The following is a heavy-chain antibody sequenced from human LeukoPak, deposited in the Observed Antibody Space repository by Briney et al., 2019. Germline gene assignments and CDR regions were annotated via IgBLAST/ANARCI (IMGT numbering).Heavy chain of an antibody. CDR2: IYTSGST. Sequence: PPQTLSLTCTVSGGSISSGSYYWSWIRQPAGKGPEWIGRIYTSGSTNYNPSLKSRVTISVDTSKNQFSLKLSSVTAADTAVYYCARVRHYYDSSGSRNWFDPWGQGTLVTVSS. D-gene: IGHD3-22*01. CDR1: GGSISSGSYY. V-gene: IGHV4-61*02. CDR3: ARVRHYYDSSGSRNWFDP. J-gene: IGHJ5*02.